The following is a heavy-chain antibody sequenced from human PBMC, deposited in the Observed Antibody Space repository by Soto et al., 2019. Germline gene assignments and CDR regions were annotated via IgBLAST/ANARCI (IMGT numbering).Heavy chain of an antibody. D-gene: IGHD6-13*01. V-gene: IGHV3-23*01. CDR2: ISGSGGST. Sequence: EVQLLESGGGLVQPGGSLRLSCAASGFTFSSYAMSWVRQAPGKGLEWVSAISGSGGSTYYADSVKGRFTISRDNSKNTLYLQMNSLRPEDTAVYYCAKSWTPFYYYGMDVWGQGTTVTVSS. CDR3: AKSWTPFYYYGMDV. CDR1: GFTFSSYA. J-gene: IGHJ6*02.